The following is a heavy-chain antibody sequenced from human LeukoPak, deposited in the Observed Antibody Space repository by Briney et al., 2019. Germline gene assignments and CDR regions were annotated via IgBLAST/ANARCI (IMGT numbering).Heavy chain of an antibody. V-gene: IGHV5-51*01. Sequence: GESLKISCRSSGYVFTTYWIGWVRQTPGKGLEWMGFINPGDSDTRYRPSFQGQVTISADKSISTAYLQWRSLRASDTAMYYCATPGAGGVVYWGQGTLVTVSS. J-gene: IGHJ4*02. CDR2: INPGDSDT. D-gene: IGHD3-16*01. CDR1: GYVFTTYW. CDR3: ATPGAGGVVY.